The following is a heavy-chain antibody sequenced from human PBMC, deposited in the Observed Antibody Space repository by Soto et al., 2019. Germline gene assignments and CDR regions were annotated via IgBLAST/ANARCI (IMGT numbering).Heavy chain of an antibody. J-gene: IGHJ4*02. Sequence: GASLKISCKGSGYSFTSYWIGWVLQMPGKGLEWMGIIYPGDSDTRYSPSFQGQVTISADKSISTAYLQWSSLKASDTAMYYCAISFSITMIVVAPFDYWGQGTLVTVSS. CDR1: GYSFTSYW. CDR2: IYPGDSDT. D-gene: IGHD3-22*01. CDR3: AISFSITMIVVAPFDY. V-gene: IGHV5-51*01.